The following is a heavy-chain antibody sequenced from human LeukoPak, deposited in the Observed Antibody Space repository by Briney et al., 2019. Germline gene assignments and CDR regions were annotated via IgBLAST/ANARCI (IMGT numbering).Heavy chain of an antibody. CDR1: GFYYNNYG. CDR3: ARDDGWIQFNL. Sequence: AGGSLRLSCVASGFYYNNYGMNWVRQAPGKGLEWVSGITANSANKYYADSVKGRFTISRDNSKSTMYLQLSSLRAEDTALYYCARDDGWIQFNLWGQGALVTVSS. V-gene: IGHV3-23*01. J-gene: IGHJ4*02. CDR2: ITANSANK. D-gene: IGHD5-24*01.